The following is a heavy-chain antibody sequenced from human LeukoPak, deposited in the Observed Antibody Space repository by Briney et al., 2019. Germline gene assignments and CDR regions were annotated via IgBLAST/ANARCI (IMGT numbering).Heavy chain of an antibody. CDR3: ARDPLDISRWANAFDI. CDR2: ISYNGIKK. CDR1: GFTFSSYW. V-gene: IGHV3-30*03. D-gene: IGHD2-2*03. Sequence: GGSLRLSCAASGFTFSSYWMHWVRQAPGKALEWVAFISYNGIKKYADSVKGRFTISRDNSKNTLYLQMNGLRPEDTAVYYCARDPLDISRWANAFDIWGQGTMVTVSS. J-gene: IGHJ3*02.